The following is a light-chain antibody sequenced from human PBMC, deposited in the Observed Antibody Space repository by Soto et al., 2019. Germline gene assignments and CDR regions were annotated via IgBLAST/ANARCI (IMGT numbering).Light chain of an antibody. CDR1: QAVSTSS. J-gene: IGKJ2*01. V-gene: IGKV3-20*01. Sequence: EIVLTQSPATLSLSPGERVTVSCRASQAVSTSSFAWYQQKPGQAPRLLFYDVFSRATGVPDRFSVSGSGTDFTLTISRLEPEDFAVYFCQQYGDTPETFGQGTKLEIK. CDR2: DVF. CDR3: QQYGDTPET.